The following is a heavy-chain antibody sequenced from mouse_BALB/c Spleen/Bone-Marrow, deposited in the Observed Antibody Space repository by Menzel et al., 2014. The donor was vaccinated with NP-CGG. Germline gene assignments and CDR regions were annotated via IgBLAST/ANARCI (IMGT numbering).Heavy chain of an antibody. J-gene: IGHJ1*01. CDR3: ARVVTTATLYWYFDV. V-gene: IGHV5-4*02. Sequence: EVKLVESGGGLVKPGGSLKLSCAASGFTFSDYYMYWVRQTPEKRLEWVATISDGGSYTYYPDSVKGRFTISRDNAKNNLYLQMSSLKSEDTAMYYCARVVTTATLYWYFDVWGAGTRSPSPQ. CDR1: GFTFSDYY. D-gene: IGHD1-2*01. CDR2: ISDGGSYT.